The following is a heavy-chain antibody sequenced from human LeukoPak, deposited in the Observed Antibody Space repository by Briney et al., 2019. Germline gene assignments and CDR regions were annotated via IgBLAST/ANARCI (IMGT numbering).Heavy chain of an antibody. J-gene: IGHJ6*02. CDR2: FDPKDRES. Sequence: GASVKVSCKVAGHSLTKLSLHWVRQAPGKGLEWMVGFDPKDRESIYAQKFKAGVTLTEDTSTDTAYMELSSLRPDDTALYYCAVRFVWHGFDVWGQGTTVTVSS. D-gene: IGHD2-8*01. CDR1: GHSLTKLS. V-gene: IGHV1-24*01. CDR3: AVRFVWHGFDV.